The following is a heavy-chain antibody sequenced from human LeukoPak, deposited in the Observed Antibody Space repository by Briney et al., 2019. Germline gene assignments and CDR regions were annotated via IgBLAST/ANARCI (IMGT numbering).Heavy chain of an antibody. CDR1: GFTFSSYW. J-gene: IGHJ4*02. Sequence: PGGSLRLSCAASGFTFSSYWMHWVRQAPGKGLVGVSRINSDGSSTSYADSVKGRFTISRDNAKNTLYLQMNSLRVEDTAVYYCARGGGSIAYYWGQGTLVTVSS. V-gene: IGHV3-74*01. CDR2: INSDGSST. CDR3: ARGGGSIAYY. D-gene: IGHD2-15*01.